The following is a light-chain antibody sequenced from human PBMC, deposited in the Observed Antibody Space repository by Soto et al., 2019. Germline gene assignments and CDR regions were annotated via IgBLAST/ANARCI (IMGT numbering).Light chain of an antibody. CDR3: SVWDETLNGWRV. CDR1: SSNIGTNI. Sequence: QSVLTQPPSVSGTPGQRVTISCYGSSSNIGTNIVTWYQQFPGTAPKLLIYADNQRPSGVPERFSGSKSGTSASLAISGLQSEDEADYFCSVWDETLNGWRVFGTGTKVTVL. CDR2: ADN. V-gene: IGLV1-44*01. J-gene: IGLJ1*01.